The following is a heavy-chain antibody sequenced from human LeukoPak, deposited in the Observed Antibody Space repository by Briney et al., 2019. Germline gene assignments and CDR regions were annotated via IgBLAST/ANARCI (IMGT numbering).Heavy chain of an antibody. V-gene: IGHV3-21*01. CDR1: GFTFSSYS. D-gene: IGHD6-6*01. J-gene: IGHJ4*02. Sequence: PGGSLRLSCAASGFTFSSYSMNWVRQAPGKGLEWVSSISSSSSYIYYADSVKGRFTISRDNAKNSLYLQMNSLRAEDTAVYYCARAISIAARGDYWGQGTLVTVSS. CDR2: ISSSSSYI. CDR3: ARAISIAARGDY.